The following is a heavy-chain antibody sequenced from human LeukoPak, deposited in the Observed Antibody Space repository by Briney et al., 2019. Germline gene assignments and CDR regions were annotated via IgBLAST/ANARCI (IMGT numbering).Heavy chain of an antibody. V-gene: IGHV2-5*01. J-gene: IGHJ5*02. D-gene: IGHD6-13*01. CDR2: IYWNDDK. CDR1: GFSLSTSGVG. Sequence: SGPTLVKPTQTLTLTCTFSGFSLSTSGVGVGWIRQPPGKALEWLALIYWNDDKRYSPSLKSRLTITKDTSKNQVVLTITNMDPVDTATYYCAHSYSSSWSNWFDPWGQGTLVTVSS. CDR3: AHSYSSSWSNWFDP.